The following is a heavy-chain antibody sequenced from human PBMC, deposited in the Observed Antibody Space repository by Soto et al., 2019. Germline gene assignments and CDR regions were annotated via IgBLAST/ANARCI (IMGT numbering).Heavy chain of an antibody. CDR3: ARVCLWFGELFWWFDP. Sequence: QVQLVQSGAEVKKPGSSVKVSCKASGGTFSSYAISWVRQAPGQGLEWMGGIIPIFGTANYAQKVQGRVTMTADESTSTAYMELSSLRSEDTAVYYCARVCLWFGELFWWFDPWGQGTLVTVSS. CDR1: GGTFSSYA. J-gene: IGHJ5*02. V-gene: IGHV1-69*01. D-gene: IGHD3-10*01. CDR2: IIPIFGTA.